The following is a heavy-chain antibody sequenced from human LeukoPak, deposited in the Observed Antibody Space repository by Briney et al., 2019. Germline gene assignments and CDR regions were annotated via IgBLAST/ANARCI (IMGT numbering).Heavy chain of an antibody. Sequence: GGSLRLSCAASGFTFSSYEMNWVRQAPGKGLECVSYISSSGSTIYYADSVKGRFTISRDNAKNSLYLQMNSLRAEDTAVYYCARERYSSSPRDAFDIWGQGTMVTVSS. CDR3: ARERYSSSPRDAFDI. V-gene: IGHV3-48*03. CDR1: GFTFSSYE. J-gene: IGHJ3*02. CDR2: ISSSGSTI. D-gene: IGHD6-6*01.